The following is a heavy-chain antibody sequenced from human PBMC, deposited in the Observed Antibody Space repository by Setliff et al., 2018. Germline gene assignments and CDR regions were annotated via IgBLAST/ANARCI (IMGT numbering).Heavy chain of an antibody. J-gene: IGHJ1*01. D-gene: IGHD4-17*01. CDR2: ISSTSTYI. CDR1: GFTFSSYS. V-gene: IGHV3-21*03. CDR3: AHKYGDYVRYFQH. Sequence: GGSLRLSCAASGFTFSSYSMNWVRQAPGKGLEWVSSISSTSTYIYYADSVKSRLTITKDTSKNQVVLTMTNMDPVDTATYYCAHKYGDYVRYFQHWGQGTLVTVSS.